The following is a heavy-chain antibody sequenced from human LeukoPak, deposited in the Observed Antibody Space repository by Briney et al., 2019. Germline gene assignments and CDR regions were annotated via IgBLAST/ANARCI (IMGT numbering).Heavy chain of an antibody. Sequence: ASVKVSCKASGYTFTSYYMHWVRQAPGQGLEWMGIINPSGGSTSYAQKFQGRVTMTRDTSTSTVYMELSSLRSEDTAVYYCARGGVVVPAAMPYYYYMDVWGKGTTVTISS. CDR2: INPSGGST. CDR1: GYTFTSYY. V-gene: IGHV1-46*01. D-gene: IGHD2-2*01. CDR3: ARGGVVVPAAMPYYYYMDV. J-gene: IGHJ6*03.